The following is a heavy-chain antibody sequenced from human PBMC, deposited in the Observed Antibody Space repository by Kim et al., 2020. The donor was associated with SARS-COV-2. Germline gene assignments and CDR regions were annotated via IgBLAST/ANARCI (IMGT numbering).Heavy chain of an antibody. CDR1: GFTFSSYS. V-gene: IGHV3-21*01. Sequence: GGSLRLSCAASGFTFSSYSMNWVRQAPGKGLEWVSSISSSSSYIYYADSVKGRFTISRDNAKNSLYLQMNSLRAEDTAVYYCARDSPVGCSGGSCLAPRDYYYYGMDVWGQGTTVTVSS. CDR2: ISSSSSYI. CDR3: ARDSPVGCSGGSCLAPRDYYYYGMDV. J-gene: IGHJ6*02. D-gene: IGHD2-15*01.